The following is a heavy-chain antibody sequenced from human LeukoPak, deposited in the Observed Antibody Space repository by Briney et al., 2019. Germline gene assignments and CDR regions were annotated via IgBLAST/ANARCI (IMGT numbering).Heavy chain of an antibody. V-gene: IGHV3-7*01. CDR3: ARVYPDSYYYDSSGGDAFDI. D-gene: IGHD3-22*01. Sequence: GGSLRLSCAASGFTFSSYWMSWVRQAPGKGLEWVANVKQDGSEKYYVDSVKGRFTISRDNAKNSLYLQMHSLRAEDTAVYYCARVYPDSYYYDSSGGDAFDIWGQGTMVTVSS. J-gene: IGHJ3*02. CDR1: GFTFSSYW. CDR2: VKQDGSEK.